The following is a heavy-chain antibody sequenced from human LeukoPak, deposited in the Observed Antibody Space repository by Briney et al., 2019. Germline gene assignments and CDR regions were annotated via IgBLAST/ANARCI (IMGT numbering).Heavy chain of an antibody. CDR3: ARGVRPGIAAAYF. V-gene: IGHV3-66*01. J-gene: IGHJ4*02. CDR1: GFTFSSNY. Sequence: GGSLRLSCAASGFTFSSNYMSWVRQAPGKGLEWVSLIDSAGSTYYSDAVKCRFIISRDNYKNTVYLQINSLRAEDTAVYYCARGVRPGIAAAYFWGQGTLVTVSS. D-gene: IGHD6-13*01. CDR2: IDSAGST.